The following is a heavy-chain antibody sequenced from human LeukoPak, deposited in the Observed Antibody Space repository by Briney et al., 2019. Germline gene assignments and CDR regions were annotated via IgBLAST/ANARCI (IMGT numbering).Heavy chain of an antibody. Sequence: GGSLRLSCAASGFTFSSYGMSWVRQAPGKGLEWVSAISGSGGSTYYADSVKGRFTISRDNSKNTLYLQMNSLRAEDTAVYYCAKDLLDSSGYYNIIGAFGIWGQGTMVTVSS. D-gene: IGHD3-22*01. CDR1: GFTFSSYG. CDR3: AKDLLDSSGYYNIIGAFGI. J-gene: IGHJ3*02. V-gene: IGHV3-23*01. CDR2: ISGSGGST.